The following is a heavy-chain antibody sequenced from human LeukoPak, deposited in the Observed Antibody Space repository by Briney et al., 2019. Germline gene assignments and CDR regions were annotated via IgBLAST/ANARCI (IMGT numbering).Heavy chain of an antibody. V-gene: IGHV3-11*06. CDR1: GFTFSDYY. J-gene: IGHJ4*02. D-gene: IGHD5-12*01. CDR2: ISSSSSYT. CDR3: ARRDIVATILAY. Sequence: GGSLRLPCAASGFTFSDYYMSWIRQAPGKGLEWVSYISSSSSYTNYADSVKGRFTISRDNAKNSLYLQMNSLRAEDTAVYYCARRDIVATILAYWGQGTLVTVSS.